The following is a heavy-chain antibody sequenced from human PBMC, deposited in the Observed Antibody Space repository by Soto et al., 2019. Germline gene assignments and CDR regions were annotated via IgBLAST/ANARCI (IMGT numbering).Heavy chain of an antibody. Sequence: QVQLQESGPGLVKPSGTLSLTCAVSGDSISSHDWWSWVRQPPNKGLEWIAEIHHSGGTNYNPYLMSRATISVDNSKNQFSLKLISAPAADTAVYYCVRNGYYSLDYWGQGTLVSVSS. D-gene: IGHD3-3*01. CDR1: GDSISSHDW. V-gene: IGHV4-4*02. J-gene: IGHJ4*02. CDR2: IHHSGGT. CDR3: VRNGYYSLDY.